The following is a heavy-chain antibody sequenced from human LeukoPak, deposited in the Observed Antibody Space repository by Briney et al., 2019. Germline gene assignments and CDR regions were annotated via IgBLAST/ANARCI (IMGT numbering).Heavy chain of an antibody. Sequence: ASVKVSCKASGYTFTGYYMHWVRQAPGQGLEWMGWINPNSGGTNYAQKFQGRVTMTRDTSISTAYMELSRLRSEDTAVYYCARDISTYGHTGFGGKGAFDIWGQGTMVTVSS. CDR3: ARDISTYGHTGFGGKGAFDI. CDR2: INPNSGGT. V-gene: IGHV1-2*02. CDR1: GYTFTGYY. D-gene: IGHD3-16*01. J-gene: IGHJ3*02.